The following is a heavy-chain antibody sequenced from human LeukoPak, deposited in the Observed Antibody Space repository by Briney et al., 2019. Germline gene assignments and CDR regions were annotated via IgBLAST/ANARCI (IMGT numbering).Heavy chain of an antibody. CDR2: ISGSGGST. J-gene: IGHJ4*02. V-gene: IGHV3-23*01. D-gene: IGHD5-18*01. CDR3: AKYSTHYFDY. CDR1: GFTFSSYA. Sequence: GGSLRLSCAASGFTFSSYAMSCVRQAPGKGLEWVPAISGSGGSTYYADSVKGRFTISRDNSKNTLYLQMNSLRAEDTAVYYCAKYSTHYFDYWGQGTLVTVSS.